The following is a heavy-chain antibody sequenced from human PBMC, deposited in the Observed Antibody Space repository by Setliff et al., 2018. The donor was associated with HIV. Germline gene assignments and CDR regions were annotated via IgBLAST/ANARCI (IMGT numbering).Heavy chain of an antibody. CDR2: ISGSGANT. CDR1: GFIFSSYA. CDR3: AKLGGSGSYSNAFDY. Sequence: GESLKISCAASGFIFSSYAMSWVRQAPGKGLEWVSAISGSGANTYYADSVKGRFTISRDNSRNTLYLQMNSLRAEDTAVYFCAKLGGSGSYSNAFDYWGQGTLVTVSS. D-gene: IGHD3-10*01. J-gene: IGHJ4*02. V-gene: IGHV3-23*01.